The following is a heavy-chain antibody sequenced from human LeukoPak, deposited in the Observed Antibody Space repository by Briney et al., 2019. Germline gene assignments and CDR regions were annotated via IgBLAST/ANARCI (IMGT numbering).Heavy chain of an antibody. CDR1: GGSISSYY. J-gene: IGHJ6*03. D-gene: IGHD5-18*01. V-gene: IGHV4-59*01. CDR3: ARSRSESGYSYGYSDYYYYYMDV. Sequence: SETLSLTCTVSGGSISSYYWSWIRQPPGKGLEWIGYIYYSGSTNYNPSLKSRVTISVDTSKNQFSLKLSSVTAADTAVYYCARSRSESGYSYGYSDYYYYYMDVWGKGTTVTVSS. CDR2: IYYSGST.